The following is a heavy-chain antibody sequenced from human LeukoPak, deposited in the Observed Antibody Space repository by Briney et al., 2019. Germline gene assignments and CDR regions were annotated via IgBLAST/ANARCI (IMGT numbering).Heavy chain of an antibody. J-gene: IGHJ4*02. CDR2: ISGSGGST. CDR3: AKDRGMVGASVRAFDY. V-gene: IGHV3-23*01. D-gene: IGHD1-26*01. CDR1: GFSFRSYA. Sequence: GGSLRLSCAASGFSFRSYAMSWVRQAPGKGLEWVSGISGSGGSTYYADSVKGRFTISRDNSQNTLYLQMSSLRGEDTALYYCAKDRGMVGASVRAFDYWGQGTLVTVSS.